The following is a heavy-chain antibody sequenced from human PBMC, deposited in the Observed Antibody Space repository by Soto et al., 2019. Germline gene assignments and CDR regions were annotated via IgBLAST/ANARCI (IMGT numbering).Heavy chain of an antibody. CDR3: ARPNGDYVLGHRNAVWFDP. J-gene: IGHJ5*02. V-gene: IGHV3-11*01. CDR2: ISSSGSTI. D-gene: IGHD4-17*01. CDR1: GFTFSDYY. Sequence: QVQLVESGGGLVKPGGSLRLSCAASGFTFSDYYMSWIRQAPGKGLEWVSYISSSGSTIYYADSVKGRVTISRDNAKNSLYLRMNSLRAEDTAVYYCARPNGDYVLGHRNAVWFDPWGQGRLVTVSS.